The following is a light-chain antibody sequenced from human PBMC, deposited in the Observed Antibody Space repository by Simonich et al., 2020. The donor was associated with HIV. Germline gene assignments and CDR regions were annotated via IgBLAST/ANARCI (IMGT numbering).Light chain of an antibody. CDR1: ALPKQY. Sequence: SYELTQPPSVSVSPGQTARITCSGEALPKQYVYLYQQKSGQSPLLVIYEDSERLSGIPEIFSGSSSGTMATLTISGAQVEDEGDYYCYSTDSSGNHRVFGGGTKLTVL. J-gene: IGLJ3*02. CDR2: EDS. CDR3: YSTDSSGNHRV. V-gene: IGLV3-10*01.